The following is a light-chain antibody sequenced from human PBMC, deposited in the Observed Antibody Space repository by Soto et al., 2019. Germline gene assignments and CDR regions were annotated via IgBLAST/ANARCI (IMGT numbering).Light chain of an antibody. CDR1: QSVSSD. CDR2: GAS. CDR3: QQFYRGWT. Sequence: EIVVTQSPATLSVSPGKRATLSCRASQSVSSDLAWYQQKPGQAPSLLIYGASTRATGIPARFSGSGSGTEFTLTISSLQSEDFAVYYCQQFYRGWTFGQGTKVEIE. V-gene: IGKV3-15*01. J-gene: IGKJ1*01.